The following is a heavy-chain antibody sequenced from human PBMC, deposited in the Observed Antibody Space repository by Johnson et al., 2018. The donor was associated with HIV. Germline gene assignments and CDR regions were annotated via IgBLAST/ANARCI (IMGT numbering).Heavy chain of an antibody. J-gene: IGHJ3*02. D-gene: IGHD2-21*02. CDR2: INWNGGTT. V-gene: IGHV3-20*04. CDR1: GFTFDDYG. CDR3: ARGGAYCGGDCYHAFDI. Sequence: VQLVESGGGVVQPGRSLRLSCAVSGFTFDDYGMSWVRQAPGKGLEWVSGINWNGGTTGYADSVKGRFTISRDNAKNSLYVQMNSLRAEATALYYCARGGAYCGGDCYHAFDIWGQGTMVTVSS.